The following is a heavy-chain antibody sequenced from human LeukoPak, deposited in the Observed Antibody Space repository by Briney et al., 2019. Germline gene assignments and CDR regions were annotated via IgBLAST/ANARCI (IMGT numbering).Heavy chain of an antibody. CDR2: IYSSGST. V-gene: IGHV4-59*01. CDR1: GGSISTYY. Sequence: SETLSLTCTVSGGSISTYYWSWIRQSPGKGLEWIGYIYSSGSTNYNPSLKSRVTISVDTSKNQFSLKLSSVTVADTAVYYCARSSYYYAADAFDIWGQGTKVTVSS. CDR3: ARSSYYYAADAFDI. D-gene: IGHD3-10*01. J-gene: IGHJ3*02.